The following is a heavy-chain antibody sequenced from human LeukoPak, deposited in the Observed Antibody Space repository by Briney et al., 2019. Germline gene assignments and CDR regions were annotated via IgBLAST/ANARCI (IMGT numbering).Heavy chain of an antibody. J-gene: IGHJ4*02. D-gene: IGHD5-24*01. V-gene: IGHV3-30-3*01. CDR2: ISYDGSNK. Sequence: GGSRRLSCAASGFTFSNYAMHWVGQAPGKGLEWVTFISYDGSNKHYADSVQGRFTISRDNSKNMLYLPMNSLRPEDTAVYYCARARFGYNRGPFDYWGKAVLVIVSS. CDR3: ARARFGYNRGPFDY. CDR1: GFTFSNYA.